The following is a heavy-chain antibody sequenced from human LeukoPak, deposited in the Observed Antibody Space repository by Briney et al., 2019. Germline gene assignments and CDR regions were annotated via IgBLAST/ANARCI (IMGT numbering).Heavy chain of an antibody. J-gene: IGHJ4*02. V-gene: IGHV3-73*01. Sequence: PGGSLRLSCAASGFTFSSYSMNWVRQAPGKGLEWVGRIRSKANSYATAYAASVKGRFTISRDDSKNTAYLQMNSLKTEDTAVYYCTRHLLSRSGSKPSGDYWGQGTLVTVSS. D-gene: IGHD3-10*01. CDR1: GFTFSSYS. CDR3: TRHLLSRSGSKPSGDY. CDR2: IRSKANSYAT.